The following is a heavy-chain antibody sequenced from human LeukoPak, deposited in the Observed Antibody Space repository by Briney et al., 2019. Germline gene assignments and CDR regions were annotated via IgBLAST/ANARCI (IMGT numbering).Heavy chain of an antibody. CDR2: INPSGTT. CDR1: GGSLSGFY. J-gene: IGHJ4*02. CDR3: TRGRGDY. Sequence: KPSETLSLTCAVYGGSLSGFYWSWIRQPPGKGLEWIGEINPSGTTAYNTSLKNRVTMPVDKSKNQFSLQLTSVTAADTPTYYCTRGRGDYLGQGTLVTVSS. V-gene: IGHV4-34*01. D-gene: IGHD3-10*01.